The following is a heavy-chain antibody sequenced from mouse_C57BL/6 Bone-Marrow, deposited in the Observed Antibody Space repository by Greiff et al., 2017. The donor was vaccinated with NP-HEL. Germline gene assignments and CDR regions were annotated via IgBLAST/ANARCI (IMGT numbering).Heavy chain of an antibody. Sequence: EVQLQQSGPELVKPGASVKIPCKASGYTFTDYNMDWVKQSHGKSLEWIGDINPNNGGTIYNQKFKGKATLTVDKSSSTAYMELRSLTSEDTAVYYCASGGYYDYDRFAYWGQGTLVTVSA. J-gene: IGHJ3*01. V-gene: IGHV1-18*01. CDR1: GYTFTDYN. CDR3: ASGGYYDYDRFAY. CDR2: INPNNGGT. D-gene: IGHD2-4*01.